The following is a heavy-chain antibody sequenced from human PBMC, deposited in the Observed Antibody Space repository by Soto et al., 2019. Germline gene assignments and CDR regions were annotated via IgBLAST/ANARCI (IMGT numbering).Heavy chain of an antibody. CDR3: ASSSLYGMDV. J-gene: IGHJ6*02. CDR1: GGSIDDYY. Sequence: KPSETLSLTCTVFGGSIDDYYRSWIRQSPGKGLEWIGHISDRGTTDYNPSLKSRVTISVDRSKKQFSLKVTSVTAADTAVYYCASSSLYGMDVWGQGTTVTVSS. CDR2: ISDRGTT. V-gene: IGHV4-59*01.